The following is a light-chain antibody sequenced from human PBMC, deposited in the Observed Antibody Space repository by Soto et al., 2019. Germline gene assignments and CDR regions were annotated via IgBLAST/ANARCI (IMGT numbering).Light chain of an antibody. J-gene: IGLJ1*01. V-gene: IGLV2-14*01. CDR1: SSDIGGSKY. CDR3: SSSSSSATLYV. Sequence: QSVLTQPASVSGSPGQSISISCTGTSSDIGGSKYVSWYQQHPGTAPKLLIYEVTYRPSGVSDRFSGSKSDNTAYLTVSGLQAEDEADYYCSSSSSSATLYVFGTGTKVTVL. CDR2: EVT.